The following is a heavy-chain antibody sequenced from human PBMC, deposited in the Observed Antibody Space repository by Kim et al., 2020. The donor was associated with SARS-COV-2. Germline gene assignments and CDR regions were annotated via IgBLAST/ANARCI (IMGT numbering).Heavy chain of an antibody. CDR3: ARGATGRGGFDY. V-gene: IGHV3-7*03. Sequence: GGSLRLSCAASGFTFSNYWMNWVRQAPGKGLEWVANIKQDGSDKYYVESVKGRFTVSRDNAKNSLYLQMNSLRAEDTAVYYCARGATGRGGFDYWGQGTLVTVSS. CDR2: IKQDGSDK. J-gene: IGHJ4*02. CDR1: GFTFSNYW. D-gene: IGHD1-26*01.